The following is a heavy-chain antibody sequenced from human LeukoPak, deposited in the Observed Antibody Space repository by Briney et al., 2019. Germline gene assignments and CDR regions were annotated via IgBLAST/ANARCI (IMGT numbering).Heavy chain of an antibody. V-gene: IGHV1-69*05. CDR2: IIPIFGTA. CDR3: ARGRSSSYAYYYYYMDV. Sequence: SVKVSCKASGGTFISYAISWVRQAPGQGLEWMGGIIPIFGTANYAQKFQGRVTITTDESTSTAYMELSSLRSEDTAVYYCARGRSSSYAYYYYYMDVWGKGTTVTVSS. J-gene: IGHJ6*03. D-gene: IGHD6-6*01. CDR1: GGTFISYA.